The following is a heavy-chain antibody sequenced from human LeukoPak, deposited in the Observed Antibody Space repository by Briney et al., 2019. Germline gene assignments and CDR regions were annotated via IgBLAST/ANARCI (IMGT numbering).Heavy chain of an antibody. CDR1: GFTFSSYE. Sequence: GGSLRLSCAASGFTFSSYEMNWVRQAPGKGLEWVSYISSSSSTIYYADSVKGRFTISRDNAKNSLYLQMNSLRAEDTAVYYCARDGGSYVGGAFDIWGQGTMVTVSS. V-gene: IGHV3-48*01. CDR3: ARDGGSYVGGAFDI. J-gene: IGHJ3*02. CDR2: ISSSSSTI. D-gene: IGHD1-26*01.